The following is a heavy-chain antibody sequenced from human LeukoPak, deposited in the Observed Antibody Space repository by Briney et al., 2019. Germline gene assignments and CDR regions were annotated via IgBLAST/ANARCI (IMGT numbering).Heavy chain of an antibody. Sequence: GESLKISCKASGYSFSSYWIGWMRQMPGKGLEWMVVIYPADSDTRYRPSFQGQVTISADKSISTAYLQWSSLRASDTAVYYCAKGDGEFAHWGQGTLVTVSS. CDR2: IYPADSDT. V-gene: IGHV5-51*01. CDR3: AKGDGEFAH. J-gene: IGHJ4*02. CDR1: GYSFSSYW. D-gene: IGHD3-10*01.